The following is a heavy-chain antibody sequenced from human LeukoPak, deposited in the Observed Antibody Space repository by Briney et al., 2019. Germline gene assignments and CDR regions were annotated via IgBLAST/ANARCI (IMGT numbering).Heavy chain of an antibody. Sequence: GGSLRLSCAASGFTFSSYAMHWVRQAPGKGLEWVAVISYDGSNKYYADSVKGRFTISRDNSKNTLYLQMNSLRAEDTAVYYCAREMIVVVVAAKPGAFDIWGQGTMVTVSS. CDR1: GFTFSSYA. D-gene: IGHD2-15*01. V-gene: IGHV3-30-3*01. CDR3: AREMIVVVVAAKPGAFDI. J-gene: IGHJ3*02. CDR2: ISYDGSNK.